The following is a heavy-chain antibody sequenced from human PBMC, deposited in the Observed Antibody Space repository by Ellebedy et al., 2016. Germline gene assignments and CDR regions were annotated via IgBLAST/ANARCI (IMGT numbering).Heavy chain of an antibody. D-gene: IGHD3-10*01. CDR1: GFTFSNHA. J-gene: IGHJ4*02. CDR3: ARYGLSGTFDY. V-gene: IGHV3-23*01. Sequence: GESLKISCAASGFTFSNHAMNWVRQAPGKGLEWVSAISDSGGKTYYADSVKGRFTISRDNAKNSVYLQMSSLRAEDTAVYYCARYGLSGTFDYWGQGTPVTVS. CDR2: ISDSGGKT.